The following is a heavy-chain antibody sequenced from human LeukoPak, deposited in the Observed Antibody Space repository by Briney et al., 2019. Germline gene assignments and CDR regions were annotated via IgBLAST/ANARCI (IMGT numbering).Heavy chain of an antibody. J-gene: IGHJ6*02. CDR3: ASRSGRNYYGMDV. V-gene: IGHV4-59*01. Sequence: SETLSLTCTVSGGSISGYYWNWIRQAPGKGLEWIGYAYYSGSTNYNPSLKSRVTTSVDTSKEQFSLNLSSVTAADTAVYYCASRSGRNYYGMDVWGQGTTVTVSS. CDR1: GGSISGYY. CDR2: AYYSGST. D-gene: IGHD3-10*01.